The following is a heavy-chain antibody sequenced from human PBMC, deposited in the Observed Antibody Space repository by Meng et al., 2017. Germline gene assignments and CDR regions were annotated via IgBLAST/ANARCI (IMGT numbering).Heavy chain of an antibody. V-gene: IGHV4-30-4*01. CDR2: IYHSWST. D-gene: IGHD1-26*01. Sequence: QVQLQESGARLVKPSQSLSLTCTVSGGSITSCNYYWSWIRQPPGKGLEWIGYIYHSWSTYYNPSLKSRVTISVDTSKNQFSLKLNYVTAADTAVYYWARYSGVGGSYNWFDPWGRGTLVTVSS. CDR3: ARYSGVGGSYNWFDP. CDR1: GGSITSCNYY. J-gene: IGHJ5*02.